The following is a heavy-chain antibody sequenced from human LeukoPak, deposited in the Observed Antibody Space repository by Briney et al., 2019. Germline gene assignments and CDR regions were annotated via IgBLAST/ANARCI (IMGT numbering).Heavy chain of an antibody. Sequence: GGSLRLSCAASGFIFSSYAMSWVRQAPGKGLEWVSTISGSGGSTYYADSVKGRFTISRDNAKNSLYLQMNSLRAEDTAVYYCARDPTPSYSSGWARWDYFDYWGQGTLVTVSS. CDR3: ARDPTPSYSSGWARWDYFDY. CDR1: GFIFSSYA. V-gene: IGHV3-23*01. D-gene: IGHD6-19*01. J-gene: IGHJ4*02. CDR2: ISGSGGST.